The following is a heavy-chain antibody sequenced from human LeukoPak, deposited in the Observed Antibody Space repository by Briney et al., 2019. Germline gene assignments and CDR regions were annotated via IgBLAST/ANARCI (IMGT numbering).Heavy chain of an antibody. CDR3: ARDAHYYDSSGYYSAPHFDY. Sequence: GGSLRLSCAASGFTFSSYGMHWVRQAPGKGLEWVAFIRYDGSNKYYAGSVKGRFTISRDNSKNTLYLQMNSLRAEDTAVYYCARDAHYYDSSGYYSAPHFDYWGQGTLVTVSS. J-gene: IGHJ4*02. CDR1: GFTFSSYG. CDR2: IRYDGSNK. D-gene: IGHD3-22*01. V-gene: IGHV3-30*02.